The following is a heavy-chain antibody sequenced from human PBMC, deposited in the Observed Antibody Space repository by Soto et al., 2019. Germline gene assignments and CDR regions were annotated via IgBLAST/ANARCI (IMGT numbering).Heavy chain of an antibody. V-gene: IGHV4-31*03. D-gene: IGHD3-10*01. CDR2: IYYSGTT. CDR3: AREPISTPRGVTQVDP. CDR1: GGSISSGGYY. J-gene: IGHJ5*02. Sequence: KPSETLSLTCTVSGGSISSGGYYWSWIRQHPGKGLEWIGYIYYSGTTFYNPSLGSRVTMSLDAAKNHFSLELRSVTVADTAVYYCAREPISTPRGVTQVDPWGQGTQVTVSS.